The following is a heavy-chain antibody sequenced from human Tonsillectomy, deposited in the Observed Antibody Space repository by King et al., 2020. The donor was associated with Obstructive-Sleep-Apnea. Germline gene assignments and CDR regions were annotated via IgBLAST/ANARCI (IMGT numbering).Heavy chain of an antibody. J-gene: IGHJ6*02. D-gene: IGHD3-10*01. V-gene: IGHV3-30*18. CDR1: GFTFSSYG. CDR3: EKDQVSSGSYGGMDV. Sequence: VQLVESGGGVVQPGRSLRLSCAASGFTFSSYGMHWVRQAPGKGLEWGAGISYDGSNKYYADAVKGRFTISRENSKNKLYLQMNSLRAEATAGYYCEKDQVSSGSYGGMDVWGQGTKVTVSS. CDR2: ISYDGSNK.